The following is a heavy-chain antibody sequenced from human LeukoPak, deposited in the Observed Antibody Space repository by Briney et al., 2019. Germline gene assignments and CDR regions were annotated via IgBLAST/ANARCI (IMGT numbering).Heavy chain of an antibody. CDR1: GGSISSSSFH. CDR3: ARHYGP. J-gene: IGHJ5*02. Sequence: SETLSLTCSVSGGSISSSSFHWGWIRQPPGKGLEWIGTVSYTGSTYYNASLKSRVTVSVDTSKNQFSLRLSSVTAADTAVYYCARHYGPWGQGTLVTVSS. V-gene: IGHV4-39*01. CDR2: VSYTGST. D-gene: IGHD3-10*01.